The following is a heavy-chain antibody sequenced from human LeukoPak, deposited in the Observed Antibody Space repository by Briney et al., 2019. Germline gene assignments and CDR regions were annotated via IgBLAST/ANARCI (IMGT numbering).Heavy chain of an antibody. CDR3: ASVLELATIGDPTFDY. Sequence: ASVKVSCKASGYTFTSYYMHWVRQAPGQGLEWMGIINPSGGSTSYAQKFQGRVTITADESTSTAYMELSSLRSEDTAVYYCASVLELATIGDPTFDYWGQGTLVTVSS. J-gene: IGHJ4*02. V-gene: IGHV1-46*01. D-gene: IGHD5-12*01. CDR1: GYTFTSYY. CDR2: INPSGGST.